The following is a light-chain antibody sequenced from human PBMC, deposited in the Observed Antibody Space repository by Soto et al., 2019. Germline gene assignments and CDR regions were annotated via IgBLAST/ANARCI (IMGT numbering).Light chain of an antibody. CDR3: QVWDSSSDHYV. V-gene: IGLV3-21*02. CDR1: NIGSKS. CDR2: DDN. J-gene: IGLJ1*01. Sequence: SYELAQPPSVSVAPGQTARITCGGNNIGSKSVHWYQQKPGQAPVLVVYDDNDRPSGIPERFSGSNSGNTATLTISRVEAGDEAGYYCQVWDSSSDHYVFGTGTKVTVL.